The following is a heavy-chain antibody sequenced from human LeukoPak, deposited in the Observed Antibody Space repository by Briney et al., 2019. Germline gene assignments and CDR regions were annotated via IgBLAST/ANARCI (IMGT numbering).Heavy chain of an antibody. Sequence: GESLKISCKGSGYSFTSYWIGWARQMPGKGLEWMGIIYPDDSDTRYSPSFQGQVTISADKSISTAYLQWSSLKASDTAMYYCARLVFAAATISPFDYWGQGTLVTVSS. CDR1: GYSFTSYW. D-gene: IGHD6-13*01. V-gene: IGHV5-51*01. CDR2: IYPDDSDT. CDR3: ARLVFAAATISPFDY. J-gene: IGHJ4*02.